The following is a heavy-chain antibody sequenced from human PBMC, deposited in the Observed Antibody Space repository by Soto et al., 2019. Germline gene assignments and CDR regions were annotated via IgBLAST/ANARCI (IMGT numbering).Heavy chain of an antibody. V-gene: IGHV4-34*01. J-gene: IGHJ5*02. Sequence: QVQLQQWGAGLLKPSETLSLTCAVYGGSFSGYYWSWIRQPPGKGLERIGEINHSGSTNYNPSLKSRVTISVDTSKNQFSLKLSSVTAAHTAVYYCARGTIFGVAATWGQGTLVTVSS. CDR3: ARGTIFGVAAT. CDR1: GGSFSGYY. CDR2: INHSGST. D-gene: IGHD3-3*01.